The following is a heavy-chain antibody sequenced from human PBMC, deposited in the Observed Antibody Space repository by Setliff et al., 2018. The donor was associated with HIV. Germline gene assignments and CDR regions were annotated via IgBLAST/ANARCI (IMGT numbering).Heavy chain of an antibody. V-gene: IGHV3-48*03. CDR3: ARDNWGYDWYFDL. CDR2: ISRDSDRI. J-gene: IGHJ2*01. Sequence: GGSLRLSCAASGFTFSSYEMTWVRQAPGKGLECISYISRDSDRIHYADSVKGRFTISRDDAKNSLYLQMSSLRVEDTALYYCARDNWGYDWYFDLWGRGTLVTVSS. CDR1: GFTFSSYE. D-gene: IGHD7-27*01.